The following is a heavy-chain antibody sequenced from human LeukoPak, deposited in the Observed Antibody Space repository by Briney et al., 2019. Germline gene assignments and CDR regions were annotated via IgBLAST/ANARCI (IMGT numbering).Heavy chain of an antibody. CDR2: IIPIFGTA. J-gene: IGHJ6*03. CDR1: GGTLSSYA. CDR3: ASARLVLSDYYYYYMDV. V-gene: IGHV1-69*05. D-gene: IGHD3-10*01. Sequence: ASVKVSCKASGGTLSSYAISWVRQAPGQGLEWMGGIIPIFGTANYAQKFQGRVTITTDESTSTAYMELSSLRSEDTAVYYCASARLVLSDYYYYYMDVWGKGTTVTVSS.